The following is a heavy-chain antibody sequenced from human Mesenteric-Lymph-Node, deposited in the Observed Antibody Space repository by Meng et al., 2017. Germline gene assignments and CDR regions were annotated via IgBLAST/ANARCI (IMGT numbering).Heavy chain of an antibody. CDR2: IYYSGST. CDR3: ARDRFSSGSSNWFDP. V-gene: IGHV4-59*12. CDR1: GGSISSYY. J-gene: IGHJ5*02. D-gene: IGHD3-10*01. Sequence: VQMQESGPGLVKPSETLSLTCTVSGGSISSYYWSWIRQPPGKGLEWIGYIYYSGSTNYNPSLKSRVTISVDTSKNQFSLNLSSVTAADTAVYYCARDRFSSGSSNWFDPWGQGTLVTVSS.